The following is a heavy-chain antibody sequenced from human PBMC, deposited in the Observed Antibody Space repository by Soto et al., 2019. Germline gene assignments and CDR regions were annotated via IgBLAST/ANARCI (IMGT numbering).Heavy chain of an antibody. CDR2: ISAYNGNT. CDR1: GGTFSSYA. CDR3: ARDRFSLVTPEAHDAFDI. V-gene: IGHV1-18*01. Sequence: GASVEVSCKASGGTFSSYAISWVRRAPGQGLEWMGWISAYNGNTNYAQKLQGRVTMTTDTSTSTAYMELRSLRSDDTAVYYCARDRFSLVTPEAHDAFDIWGQGTMVTVSS. D-gene: IGHD4-4*01. J-gene: IGHJ3*02.